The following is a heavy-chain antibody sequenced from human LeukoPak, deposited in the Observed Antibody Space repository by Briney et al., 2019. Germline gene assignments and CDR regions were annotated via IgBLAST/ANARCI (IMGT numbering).Heavy chain of an antibody. D-gene: IGHD5-12*01. Sequence: SETLSLTCTVSGGSISSSSYYWGWIRQPPGKGLEWIGSIYYSGSTYYNPSLKSRVTISVDTSKNQFSLRLSSVTAADTAVYYCAREGSGYSGYDSDYWGQGTLVTVSS. CDR3: AREGSGYSGYDSDY. V-gene: IGHV4-39*07. CDR1: GGSISSSSYY. J-gene: IGHJ4*02. CDR2: IYYSGST.